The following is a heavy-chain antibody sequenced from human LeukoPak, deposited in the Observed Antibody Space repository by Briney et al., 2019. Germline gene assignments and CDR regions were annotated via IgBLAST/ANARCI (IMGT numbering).Heavy chain of an antibody. Sequence: GGPLRLSCAASGFTFSSYSMNWVRQAPGKGLEWVSSVSSSSSYIYYADSVKGRFTISRDNAKNSLYLQMNSLRAEDTAVYYCARSRGGTYWFDPWGQGTLVTVSS. CDR2: VSSSSSYI. J-gene: IGHJ5*02. D-gene: IGHD1-1*01. CDR1: GFTFSSYS. V-gene: IGHV3-21*01. CDR3: ARSRGGTYWFDP.